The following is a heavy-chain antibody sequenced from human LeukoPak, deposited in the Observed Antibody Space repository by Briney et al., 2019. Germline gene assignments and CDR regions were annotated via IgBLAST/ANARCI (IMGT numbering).Heavy chain of an antibody. CDR2: INHSGST. J-gene: IGHJ4*02. D-gene: IGHD1-26*01. V-gene: IGHV4-34*01. Sequence: SETLSLTCAVYGGSLSGYYWSWIRQPPGKGLEWIGEINHSGSTNYNPSLKSRVTISVDTSKNQFSLKLSSVTAADTAVYYCARGRIVGATLGYWGQGTLVTVSS. CDR3: ARGRIVGATLGY. CDR1: GGSLSGYY.